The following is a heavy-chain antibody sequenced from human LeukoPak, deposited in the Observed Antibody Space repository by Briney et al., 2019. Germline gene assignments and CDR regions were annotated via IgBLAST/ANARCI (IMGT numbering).Heavy chain of an antibody. CDR1: GFTFSSYG. Sequence: GGSLGLSCAASGFTFSSYGMHWVRQAPGKGLEWVAVISYDGSNKYYADSVKGRFTISRDDSKNTLYLQMNSLRAEDTAVYYCAKDKERSFDYWGQGTLVTVSS. CDR3: AKDKERSFDY. D-gene: IGHD1-1*01. CDR2: ISYDGSNK. V-gene: IGHV3-30*18. J-gene: IGHJ4*02.